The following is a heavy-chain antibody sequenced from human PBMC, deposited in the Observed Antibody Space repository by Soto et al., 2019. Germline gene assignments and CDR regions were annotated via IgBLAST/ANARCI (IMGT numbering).Heavy chain of an antibody. Sequence: GASVKVSCKASGYTFTSYYMHWVRQAPGQGLEWMGWISAYNGNTNYAQKLQGRVTMTTDTSTSTAYMELRSLRSDDTAVYYCARVRYYYDSRGYYPRLYYYYGMDVWGQGTTVTVSS. J-gene: IGHJ6*02. D-gene: IGHD3-22*01. V-gene: IGHV1-18*04. CDR3: ARVRYYYDSRGYYPRLYYYYGMDV. CDR1: GYTFTSYY. CDR2: ISAYNGNT.